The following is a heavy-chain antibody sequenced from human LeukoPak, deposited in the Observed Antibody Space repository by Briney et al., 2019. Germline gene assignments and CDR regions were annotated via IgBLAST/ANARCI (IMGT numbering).Heavy chain of an antibody. J-gene: IGHJ5*02. CDR1: GVSFSDSA. D-gene: IGHD3-3*01. Sequence: PGGSLRLSCAASGVSFSDSAVSWVRHSPGEGLRWVSPISDTGGRTYYADSVKGRFTITRDNSRNTVNLQMNSLRAGDTARYYCAKGGQDFDFWRFDLWGQGILVIVSS. V-gene: IGHV3-23*01. CDR3: AKGGQDFDFWRFDL. CDR2: ISDTGGRT.